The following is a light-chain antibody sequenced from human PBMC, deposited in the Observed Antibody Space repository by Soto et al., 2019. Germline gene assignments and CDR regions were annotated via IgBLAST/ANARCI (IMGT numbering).Light chain of an antibody. CDR2: EVS. J-gene: IGLJ2*01. Sequence: QSALTQPASVSGSPGQSITISCTGTSSDVGGYNYVSWYQQHPGKAPKLMIYEVSNRPSGVSNRFSGSKSGNTASLTISGLQAEEEADYYCSSYTSSSTLVVFGGGTQVTVL. V-gene: IGLV2-14*01. CDR1: SSDVGGYNY. CDR3: SSYTSSSTLVV.